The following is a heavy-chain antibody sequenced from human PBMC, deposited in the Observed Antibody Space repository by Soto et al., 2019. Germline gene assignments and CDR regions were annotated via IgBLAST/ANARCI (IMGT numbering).Heavy chain of an antibody. CDR3: ERDRRTISWTYDY. CDR2: ISYDGSTK. Sequence: QVQLVESGGGVVHPGRSLRLSCADSGFTFNAYAIHWVRQAPGKGLEWVTVISYDGSTKYYADSVKGRFSVSRYNSKNTLYLEIDSLSVEDTAVYYCERDRRTISWTYDYWGPGTLVSVSS. J-gene: IGHJ4*02. CDR1: GFTFNAYA. D-gene: IGHD1-7*01. V-gene: IGHV3-30*04.